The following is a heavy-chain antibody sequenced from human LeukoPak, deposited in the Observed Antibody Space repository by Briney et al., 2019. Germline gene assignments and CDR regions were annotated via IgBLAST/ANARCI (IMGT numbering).Heavy chain of an antibody. CDR2: IYHSGST. CDR1: GYSISTGYY. CDR3: ARDGGVVITDY. V-gene: IGHV4-38-2*02. J-gene: IGHJ4*02. Sequence: SETLSLTCTVSGYSISTGYYWGWIRQPPGKGLEWIGTIYHSGSTYYNPSLKSRFTISVDTSKNQFSLKLSSVTATDTAVYYCARDGGVVITDYWGQGTLVTVSS. D-gene: IGHD3-3*01.